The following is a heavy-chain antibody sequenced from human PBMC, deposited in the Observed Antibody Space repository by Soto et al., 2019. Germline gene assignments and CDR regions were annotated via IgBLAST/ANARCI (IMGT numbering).Heavy chain of an antibody. CDR2: IWYDGSNK. CDR1: GFTFSSYG. J-gene: IGHJ4*02. V-gene: IGHV3-33*01. D-gene: IGHD5-12*01. CDR3: ARVKADGYNYGVDY. Sequence: QVQLVESGGGVVQPGRSLRLSCAASGFTFSSYGMHWVRQAPGKGLEWVAVIWYDGSNKYYADSVKGRFTISRDNSKNTLYLQMNSLRAEDTAVYYCARVKADGYNYGVDYWGQGTLVTVSS.